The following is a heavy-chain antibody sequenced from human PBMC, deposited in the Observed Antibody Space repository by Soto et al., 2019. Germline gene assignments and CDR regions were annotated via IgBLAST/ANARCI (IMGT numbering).Heavy chain of an antibody. CDR2: IRSKANSYAT. J-gene: IGHJ6*02. Sequence: EVQLVESGGGLVQPGGSLKLSCAASGFTFSGSAMHWVRQASGKGLEWVGRIRSKANSYATAYAASVKGRFTISRDDSKNTAYLQMNSLKTEDTAVYYCRYSSSAPEEYYYYGMDVWGQGTTVTVSS. CDR3: RYSSSAPEEYYYYGMDV. D-gene: IGHD6-6*01. V-gene: IGHV3-73*01. CDR1: GFTFSGSA.